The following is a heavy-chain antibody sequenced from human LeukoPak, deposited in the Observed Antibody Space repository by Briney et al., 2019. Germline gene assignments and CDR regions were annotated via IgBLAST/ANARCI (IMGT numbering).Heavy chain of an antibody. CDR3: ARHGHSGSFRFDY. J-gene: IGHJ4*02. Sequence: SVTLSLTCTVSGGSISSYYWSWIRQPPGRGLEWIGYIYTSGSTNYNPSLKSRVTISVDTSKDQFSLKLSSVTAADTAVYYCARHGHSGSFRFDYWGQGTLVTVSS. D-gene: IGHD1-26*01. CDR1: GGSISSYY. CDR2: IYTSGST. V-gene: IGHV4-59*08.